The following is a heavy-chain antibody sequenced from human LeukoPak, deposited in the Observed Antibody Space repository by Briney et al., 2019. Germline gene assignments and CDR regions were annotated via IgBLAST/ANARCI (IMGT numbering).Heavy chain of an antibody. V-gene: IGHV3-23*01. D-gene: IGHD6-6*01. CDR2: ISGSGGST. CDR3: AKGTRKQLDTFDY. J-gene: IGHJ4*02. CDR1: GFTFSSYA. Sequence: GGSLRLSCAASGFTFSSYAMSWVRQAPGKGLEWVSAISGSGGSTYYADSVKGRFTITRDNSKNTLYLQMNSLRAEDTAVYYCAKGTRKQLDTFDYWGQGTLVTVSS.